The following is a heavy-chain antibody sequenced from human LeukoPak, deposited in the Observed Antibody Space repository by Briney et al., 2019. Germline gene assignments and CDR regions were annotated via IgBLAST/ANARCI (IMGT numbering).Heavy chain of an antibody. CDR2: IYYSGST. J-gene: IGHJ4*02. V-gene: IGHV4-59*01. Sequence: SETLSLTCTVSGGSISSYYWSWIRQPPGKGLEWIGYIYYSGSTNYNPSLKSRVTISVETSKNQFSLKLRSVTAADTAVYYCARDGASGVDIVAHTFDYWGQGTLVTVSS. D-gene: IGHD5-12*01. CDR3: ARDGASGVDIVAHTFDY. CDR1: GGSISSYY.